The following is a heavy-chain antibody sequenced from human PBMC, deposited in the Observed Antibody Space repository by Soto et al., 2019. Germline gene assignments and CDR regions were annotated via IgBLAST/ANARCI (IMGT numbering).Heavy chain of an antibody. Sequence: QVQLVQSGAEVKKPGASVKVSCKASGYTFTSFNWVRQATGQGLEWMGWMNPNSGNTGYAQKFQGRVTMTRNTSISTAYMELSSPRSEDTAVYYCARGINYYASGDDAFDIWGQGTMVTVSS. J-gene: IGHJ3*02. CDR3: ARGINYYASGDDAFDI. CDR1: GYTFTS. D-gene: IGHD3-10*01. CDR2: MNPNSGNT. V-gene: IGHV1-8*01.